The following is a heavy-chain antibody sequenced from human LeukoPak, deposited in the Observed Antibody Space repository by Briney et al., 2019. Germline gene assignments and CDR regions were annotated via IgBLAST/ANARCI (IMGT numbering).Heavy chain of an antibody. CDR2: INHSGGT. CDR3: ARRGGCDILTDYYAYYFDY. CDR1: GGSFSGYY. V-gene: IGHV4-34*01. D-gene: IGHD3-9*01. J-gene: IGHJ4*02. Sequence: PSETLSLTCAVYGGSFSGYYWSWIRQPPGKGLEWIGEINHSGGTNYNPSLKSRVTISVDTSKNQFSLKLSSVTAADTAVYYCARRGGCDILTDYYAYYFDYWGQGTLVTVSS.